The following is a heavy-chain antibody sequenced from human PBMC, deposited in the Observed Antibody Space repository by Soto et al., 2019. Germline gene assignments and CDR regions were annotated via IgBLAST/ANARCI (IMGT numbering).Heavy chain of an antibody. CDR2: ISWNSGSI. V-gene: IGHV3-9*01. D-gene: IGHD1-1*01. J-gene: IGHJ6*02. Sequence: EVQLVESGGGLVQPGRSLRLSCAASGFSFDDYAMHWVRQAPGKGLEWVSTISWNSGSIGYADSVKGRFTISRDNAKNSLYLQMNSLRAEDTALYYCAKERSGTDYYFGMDVWGQGTTVTVSS. CDR1: GFSFDDYA. CDR3: AKERSGTDYYFGMDV.